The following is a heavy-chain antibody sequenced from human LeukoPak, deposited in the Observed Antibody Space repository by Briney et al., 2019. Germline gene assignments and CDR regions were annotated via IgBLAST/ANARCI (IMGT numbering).Heavy chain of an antibody. D-gene: IGHD1-14*01. CDR2: ISSSGSTI. CDR3: ARDDNLGPYGMDV. Sequence: GGSLRLSCAASGFTFSDYYMSWIRQAPRKGLEWVSYISSSGSTIYYADSVKGRFTISRDNAKNSLYLQMNSLRAEDTAVYYCARDDNLGPYGMDVWGQGTTVTVSS. V-gene: IGHV3-11*01. J-gene: IGHJ6*02. CDR1: GFTFSDYY.